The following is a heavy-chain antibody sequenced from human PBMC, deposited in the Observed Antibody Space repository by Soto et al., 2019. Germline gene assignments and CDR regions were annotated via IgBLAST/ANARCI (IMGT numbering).Heavy chain of an antibody. J-gene: IGHJ3*02. CDR1: GGSFSGYY. CDR3: AGAGRLDAFDI. Sequence: SETLSLTCAVYGGSFSGYYWSWIRQPPGKGLEWIGEINHSGSTNYNPSLKSRVTISVDTSKNQFSLKLSSVTAADTAVYYCAGAGRLDAFDIWGQGTMVTVSS. CDR2: INHSGST. V-gene: IGHV4-34*01. D-gene: IGHD3-10*01.